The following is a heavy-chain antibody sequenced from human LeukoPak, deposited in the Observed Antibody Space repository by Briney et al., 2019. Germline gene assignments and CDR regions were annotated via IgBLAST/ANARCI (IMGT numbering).Heavy chain of an antibody. J-gene: IGHJ6*03. D-gene: IGHD5-18*01. CDR2: ISSSSSYI. Sequence: GGSLRLSCAASGFTFSSYSMNRVRQAPGKGLEWVSSISSSSSYIYYADSVKGRFTISRDNAKNSLYLQMNSLRAEDTAVYYCAREVDTAMVTGDYYYYMDVWGKGTTVTASS. CDR3: AREVDTAMVTGDYYYYMDV. CDR1: GFTFSSYS. V-gene: IGHV3-21*01.